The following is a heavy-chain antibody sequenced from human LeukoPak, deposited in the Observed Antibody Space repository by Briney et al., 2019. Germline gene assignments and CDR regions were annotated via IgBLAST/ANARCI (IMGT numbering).Heavy chain of an antibody. J-gene: IGHJ4*02. CDR1: GFSLSTSGVG. CDR3: ANMITFGGVIVPVGFDY. CDR2: LYWNDDK. V-gene: IGHV2-5*01. D-gene: IGHD3-16*02. Sequence: SGPTLVSPTQTLTLTCTFSGFSLSTSGVGVGWIRQPPGKAQEWLALLYWNDDKRYSPSLKSRLTITKDTSKNQVVLTMTNMDPVDTATYYCANMITFGGVIVPVGFDYWGQGTLVTVSS.